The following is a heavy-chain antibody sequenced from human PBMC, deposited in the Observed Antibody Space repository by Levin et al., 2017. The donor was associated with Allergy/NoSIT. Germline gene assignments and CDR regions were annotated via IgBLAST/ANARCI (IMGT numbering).Heavy chain of an antibody. Sequence: SETLSLTCAVSGGSISSGGYSWSWLRQPPGKGLEWIGNIYLSGSTNDNPSLKSRVTMSVARSKNQFFLKLSYVTAADTAVYYCARVAGYSYGYYFDYWGPGTLVTVSS. CDR2: IYLSGST. J-gene: IGHJ4*02. D-gene: IGHD5-18*01. CDR1: GGSISSGGYS. CDR3: ARVAGYSYGYYFDY. V-gene: IGHV4-30-2*01.